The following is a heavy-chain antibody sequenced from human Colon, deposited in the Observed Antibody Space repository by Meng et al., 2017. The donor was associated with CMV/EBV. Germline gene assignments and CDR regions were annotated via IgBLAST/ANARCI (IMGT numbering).Heavy chain of an antibody. D-gene: IGHD2-8*01. V-gene: IGHV1-69*08. Sequence: TDSCKASGGSFNYSISWVRQAPGQGLEWMGRIIPILDKANYAQKFQGRVTIIADKSTTTAYMELYSLRSEDTAIYYCATEGMPLYNWGQGTLVTVSS. CDR1: GGSFNYS. CDR3: ATEGMPLYN. CDR2: IIPILDKA. J-gene: IGHJ4*02.